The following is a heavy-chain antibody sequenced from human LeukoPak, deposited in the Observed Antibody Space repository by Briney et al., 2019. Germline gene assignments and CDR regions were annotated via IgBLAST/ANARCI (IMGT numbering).Heavy chain of an antibody. CDR2: IIPIFGTA. J-gene: IGHJ4*02. V-gene: IGHV1-69*13. CDR1: GYTFTGYY. D-gene: IGHD3-22*01. CDR3: ARAGEYYYDSSGYYPPDY. Sequence: ASVKVSCKASGYTFTGYYMHWVRQAPGQGLEWMGGIIPIFGTANYAQKFQGRVTITADESTSTAYMELSSLRSEDTAVYYCARAGEYYYDSSGYYPPDYWGQGTLVTVSS.